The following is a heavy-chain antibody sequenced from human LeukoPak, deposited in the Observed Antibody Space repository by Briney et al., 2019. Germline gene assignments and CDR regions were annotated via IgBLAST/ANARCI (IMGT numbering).Heavy chain of an antibody. CDR3: ARGDRYGSSWPFDF. CDR2: ITHRGST. D-gene: IGHD6-13*01. V-gene: IGHV4-34*01. CDR1: GGSFSGYY. J-gene: IGHJ4*02. Sequence: SETLSLTCAVYGGSFSGYYWSWIRQFPGKGLEWIGEITHRGSTNYNPSPKRRVTISEDTSQNQFSLKLSSVTAADTAVYYCARGDRYGSSWPFDFWGQGTLVTVSS.